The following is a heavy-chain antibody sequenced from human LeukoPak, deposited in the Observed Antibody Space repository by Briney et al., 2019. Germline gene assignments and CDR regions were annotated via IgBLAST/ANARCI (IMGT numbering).Heavy chain of an antibody. CDR1: GFTFSSYW. J-gene: IGHJ4*02. Sequence: GGSLRLSCAASGFTFSSYWMSWVRQAPGKGLEWVANIKQDGSEKYYVDSVKGRFIISRDNAKHSLYLQMNSLRAEDTAVYYCARVAAPSYYFDYWGQGTLVTVSS. D-gene: IGHD6-6*01. CDR2: IKQDGSEK. V-gene: IGHV3-7*01. CDR3: ARVAAPSYYFDY.